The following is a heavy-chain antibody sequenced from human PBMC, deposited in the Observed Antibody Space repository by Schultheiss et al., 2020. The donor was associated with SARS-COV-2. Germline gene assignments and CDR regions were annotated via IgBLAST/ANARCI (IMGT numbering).Heavy chain of an antibody. J-gene: IGHJ3*02. CDR2: IYSGGST. CDR3: ARDQGYCSGGSCYPHDAFDT. V-gene: IGHV3-66*01. CDR1: GFTVSSNY. D-gene: IGHD2-15*01. Sequence: GGSLRLSCAASGFTVSSNYMSWVRQAPGKGLEWVSVIYSGGSTYYADSVKGRFTISRDNSKYTLYLHMNSLRAEDSAVYYCARDQGYCSGGSCYPHDAFDTWGQGTMVTVAS.